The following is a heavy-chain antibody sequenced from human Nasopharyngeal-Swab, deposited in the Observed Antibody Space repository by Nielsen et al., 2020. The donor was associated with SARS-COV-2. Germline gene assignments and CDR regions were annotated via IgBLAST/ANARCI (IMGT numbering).Heavy chain of an antibody. J-gene: IGHJ5*02. V-gene: IGHV4-59*11. CDR1: GVSITSQY. Sequence: GSLRLSCTVSGVSITSQYWSWIRQPPGKGLVWIGYISHNSGTSYNPSLKSRVTMFMDTSKNQFSLRLTSVTAADTAVYYCAKEGATGWFDPCGQGTLVTVSS. CDR3: AKEGATGWFDP. CDR2: ISHNSGT.